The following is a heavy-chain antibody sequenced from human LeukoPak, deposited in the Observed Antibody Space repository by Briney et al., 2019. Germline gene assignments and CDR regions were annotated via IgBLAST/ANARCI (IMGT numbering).Heavy chain of an antibody. J-gene: IGHJ6*02. V-gene: IGHV4-31*03. Sequence: SETLSLTCTVSGGSISSGGYYWSWIRQHPGKGLEWIGYIYYSGSTYYNPSLKSRVTVSVDTSKNQFSLKLSSVTAADTAVYYCARGENYYGMDVWGQGTTVTVSS. CDR3: ARGENYYGMDV. CDR2: IYYSGST. CDR1: GGSISSGGYY.